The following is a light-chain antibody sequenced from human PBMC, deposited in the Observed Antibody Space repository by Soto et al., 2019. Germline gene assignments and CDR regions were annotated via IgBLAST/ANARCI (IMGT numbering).Light chain of an antibody. V-gene: IGKV1-5*01. CDR3: KQYNSYWK. Sequence: DSQMTQSPSALSAAVGDRFTITCRASQSISSWLAWYQQKPGKAPKLLIYDASSLESGVPSRFSGSGSGKEFTLTISSLQPDDFATYYCKQYNSYWKFGQGTKVDIK. CDR1: QSISSW. CDR2: DAS. J-gene: IGKJ1*01.